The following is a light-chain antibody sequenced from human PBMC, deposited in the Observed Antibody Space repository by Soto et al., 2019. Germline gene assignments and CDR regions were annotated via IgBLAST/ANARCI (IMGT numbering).Light chain of an antibody. Sequence: EIVLTQSPGTLSLSPGERATLSCRASQSVSSSYLAWYQQKPGQAPSLLIYGASRRATGIPDRFSGSGSGTDFTLTISRLEPEDFATYYCQQANSFPLTFGGGTKVEIK. CDR3: QQANSFPLT. CDR1: QSVSSSY. V-gene: IGKV3-20*01. CDR2: GAS. J-gene: IGKJ4*01.